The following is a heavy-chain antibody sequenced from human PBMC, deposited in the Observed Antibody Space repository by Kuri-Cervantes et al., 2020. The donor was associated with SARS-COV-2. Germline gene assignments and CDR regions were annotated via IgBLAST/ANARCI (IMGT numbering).Heavy chain of an antibody. CDR2: ISYDGGYE. J-gene: IGHJ4*02. V-gene: IGHV3-30*03. CDR3: ARDPYVGSGYYLLDF. CDR1: GFSFSNYA. D-gene: IGHD3-22*01. Sequence: LALTCSASGFSFSNYAMHRVRQAPGKGLEWVAIISYDGGYENYADSVQGRFTISRDNDKYTLYLQVNSVKTEDTAVYYCARDPYVGSGYYLLDFWGQGTLVTVSS.